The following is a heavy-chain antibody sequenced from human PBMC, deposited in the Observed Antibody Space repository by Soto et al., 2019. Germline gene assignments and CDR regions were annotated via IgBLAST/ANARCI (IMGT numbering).Heavy chain of an antibody. CDR2: IYYSGST. J-gene: IGHJ6*02. Sequence: PSETLSLTFTVSGGSISSGSYYWSWIRQPPGKGLEWIGYIYYSGSTNYNPSLKSRVTISVDTSRNQFSLKLSSVTAADTAVYYCVRGEIAAVFLDVWGQGTTVTVSS. V-gene: IGHV4-61*01. D-gene: IGHD6-13*01. CDR1: GGSISSGSYY. CDR3: VRGEIAAVFLDV.